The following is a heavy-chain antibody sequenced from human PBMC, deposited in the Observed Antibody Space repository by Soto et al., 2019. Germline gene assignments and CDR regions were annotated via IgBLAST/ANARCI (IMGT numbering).Heavy chain of an antibody. CDR2: ISGSGGST. J-gene: IGHJ4*03. D-gene: IGHD2-15*01. Sequence: GGSLRLSCAASGFTFSSYAMSWVRQAPGKGLEWVSAISGSGGSTYYADSVKGRFTISRDNSKNTLYLQMNSLRAEDTAVYYCAGYCSGGSCYFGDWGQGTMVTVSS. CDR3: AGYCSGGSCYFGD. V-gene: IGHV3-23*01. CDR1: GFTFSSYA.